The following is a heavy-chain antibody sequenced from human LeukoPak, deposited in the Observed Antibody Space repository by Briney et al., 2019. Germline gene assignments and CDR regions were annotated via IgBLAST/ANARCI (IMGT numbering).Heavy chain of an antibody. J-gene: IGHJ4*02. CDR2: ISGSGGST. CDR3: ANAPLGGYDYYFDY. D-gene: IGHD5-12*01. V-gene: IGHV3-23*01. CDR1: GFTFSSYA. Sequence: PGGSLRLSCAASGFTFSSYAMSWVRQAPGKGLEWVSAISGSGGSTYYAASVKGRFTISRDNSKNTLYLPMNSLRAEDTAVYYCANAPLGGYDYYFDYWGQGTLVTVSS.